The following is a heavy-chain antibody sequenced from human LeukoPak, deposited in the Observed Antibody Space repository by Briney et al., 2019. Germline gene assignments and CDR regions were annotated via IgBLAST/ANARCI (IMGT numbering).Heavy chain of an antibody. J-gene: IGHJ4*02. CDR3: ARDTPTTSWYYFDS. Sequence: AGSLRLSCAASGFTFSSYGMHWVRQAPGKGLEWVAVIWYDGSNKYYADSVKGRFTISRDNSKNTLYLQMNSLRAGDTAVYYCARDTPTTSWYYFDSWGQGTLVTVSS. V-gene: IGHV3-33*01. CDR2: IWYDGSNK. D-gene: IGHD2-2*01. CDR1: GFTFSSYG.